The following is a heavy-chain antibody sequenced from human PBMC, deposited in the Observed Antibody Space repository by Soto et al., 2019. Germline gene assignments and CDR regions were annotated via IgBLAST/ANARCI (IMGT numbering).Heavy chain of an antibody. CDR2: IYYNGAT. CDR3: VRHGAFYYVTGKTFDY. J-gene: IGHJ4*02. V-gene: IGHV4-39*01. CDR1: GGSFTTTSHY. Sequence: QLQLQESGPGLVKPSETLSLTCTVSGGSFTTTSHYWGWVRQPPGNGLEWIGSIYYNGATYYNPSLMSRATVSLDTPYNQVSLTMSSVTATDTAVYYCVRHGAFYYVTGKTFDYWGQGILVTVSS. D-gene: IGHD3-10*01.